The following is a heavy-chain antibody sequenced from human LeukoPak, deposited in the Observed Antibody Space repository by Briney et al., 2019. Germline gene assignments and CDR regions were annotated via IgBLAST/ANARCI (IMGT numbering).Heavy chain of an antibody. J-gene: IGHJ4*02. D-gene: IGHD3-10*01. V-gene: IGHV3-23*01. CDR3: ARKAGYYYGSGDY. Sequence: GGSLRLSCAASGFTFTSYGMSWVRQAPGKGLEWVSAISGSGGTTYYADSVKGRFTISRDNSKNTLYLQMNSLRAEDTAVYYCARKAGYYYGSGDYWGQGTLVTVSS. CDR2: ISGSGGTT. CDR1: GFTFTSYG.